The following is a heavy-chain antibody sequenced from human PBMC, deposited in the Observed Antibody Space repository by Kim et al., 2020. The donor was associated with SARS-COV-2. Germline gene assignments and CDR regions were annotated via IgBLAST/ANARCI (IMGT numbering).Heavy chain of an antibody. CDR2: IGTAGDT. V-gene: IGHV3-13*01. D-gene: IGHD4-17*01. Sequence: GGSLRLSCAASGFTFSSYDMHWVRQATGKGLEWVSAIGTAGDTYYPGSVKGRFTISRENAKNSLYLQMNSLRAGDTAVYYCARTATAYWYFDLWGRGTLVTVSS. CDR1: GFTFSSYD. J-gene: IGHJ2*01. CDR3: ARTATAYWYFDL.